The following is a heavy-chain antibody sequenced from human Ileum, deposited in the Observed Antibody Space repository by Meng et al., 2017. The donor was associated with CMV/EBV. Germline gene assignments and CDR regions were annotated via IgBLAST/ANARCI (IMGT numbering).Heavy chain of an antibody. D-gene: IGHD2-2*01. CDR3: ARGGYQLHYYFDY. CDR1: DFACFTYC. J-gene: IGHJ4*01. CDR2: IDRVGNYP. V-gene: IGHV3-21*06. Sequence: ASDFACFTYCINWVRQAPGRGLEWIAGIDRVGNYPFYADSVKGRFTISRDNAKDSLFLQMNTLRAEDTAVYFCARGGYQLHYYFDYWGHGTLVTVSS.